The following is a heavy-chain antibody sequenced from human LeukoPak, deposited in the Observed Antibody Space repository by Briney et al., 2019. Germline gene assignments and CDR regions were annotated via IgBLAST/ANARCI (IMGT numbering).Heavy chain of an antibody. CDR3: ARHYYDILTGYPNHFDY. V-gene: IGHV4-39*01. CDR2: IYYSGST. J-gene: IGHJ4*02. CDR1: GGSISSSSYY. D-gene: IGHD3-9*01. Sequence: KPSETLSLTCTVSGGSISSSSYYWGWIRQPPGKGLEWIGSIYYSGSTYYNPSLKSRVTISVDTSKNQFSLKLSPVTAADTAVYYCARHYYDILTGYPNHFDYWGQGTLVTVSS.